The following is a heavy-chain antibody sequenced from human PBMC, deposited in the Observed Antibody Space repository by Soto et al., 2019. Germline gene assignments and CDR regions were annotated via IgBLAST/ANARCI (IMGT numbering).Heavy chain of an antibody. D-gene: IGHD5-12*01. V-gene: IGHV1-2*02. CDR1: GYTXTXXX. CDR2: INPNSGGT. Sequence: XVXKPXXSXKVSCKXSGYTXTXXXXXXXRQAPGQGLEWMGWINPNSGGTNYAQKFQGRVTMARDTSXXXXXXXXXXXXXDDTAVYYCARAGSVWLQLGRPFDIWGQGTMVTVXS. J-gene: IGHJ3*02. CDR3: ARAGSVWLQLGRPFDI.